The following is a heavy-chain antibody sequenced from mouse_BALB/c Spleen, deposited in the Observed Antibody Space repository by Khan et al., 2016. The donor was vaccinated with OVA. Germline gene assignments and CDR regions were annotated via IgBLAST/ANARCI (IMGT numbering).Heavy chain of an antibody. CDR1: GFTFSRYA. J-gene: IGHJ4*01. Sequence: EVELVESGGGLVKPGGSLKLSCAASGFTFSRYAMSWVRQTPEKRLEWVASISSGGGTYYLDSVKGRFTISRDDARNILYLQMSSLRSEDTAMYYCARGYAMDYWGQGTSVTVSS. V-gene: IGHV5-6-5*01. CDR2: ISSGGGT. CDR3: ARGYAMDY.